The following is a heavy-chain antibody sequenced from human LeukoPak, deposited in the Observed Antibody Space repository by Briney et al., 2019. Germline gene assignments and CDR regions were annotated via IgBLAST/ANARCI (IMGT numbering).Heavy chain of an antibody. CDR1: GYTFTSYD. V-gene: IGHV1-8*01. J-gene: IGHJ6*02. Sequence: GASVKVSCKASGYTFTSYDINWVRQATGQGLEWMGWMNPNSGNTGCAQKFQGRVTMTRNTSISTAYMELSSLRSEDTAVYYCARFRGSYSSLDVWGQGTTVTVSS. CDR3: ARFRGSYSSLDV. CDR2: MNPNSGNT. D-gene: IGHD1-26*01.